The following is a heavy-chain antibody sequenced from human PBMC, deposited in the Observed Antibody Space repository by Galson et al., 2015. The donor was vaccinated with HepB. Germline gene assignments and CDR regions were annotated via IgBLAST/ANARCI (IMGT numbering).Heavy chain of an antibody. D-gene: IGHD3-9*01. Sequence: SVKVSCKASGGTFSSYAISWVRQAPGQGLEWMGWINTNTGNPTYAQGFTGRFVFSLDTSVSTAYLQISSLKAEDTAVYYCAREGDILTGYSYYFDYWGQGTLVTVSS. V-gene: IGHV7-4-1*02. CDR2: INTNTGNP. J-gene: IGHJ4*02. CDR3: AREGDILTGYSYYFDY. CDR1: GGTFSSYA.